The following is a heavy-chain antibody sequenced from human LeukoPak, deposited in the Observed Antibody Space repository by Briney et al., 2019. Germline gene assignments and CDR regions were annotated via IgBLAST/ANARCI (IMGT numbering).Heavy chain of an antibody. CDR3: ARPRGMGPLGLFDY. CDR2: INPNSGGT. D-gene: IGHD1-26*01. J-gene: IGHJ4*02. CDR1: GYTFTGYY. V-gene: IGHV1-2*02. Sequence: GASVKVSCKASGYTFTGYYMHWVRQAPGQGLEWMGWINPNSGGTNYAQKFQGRVTMTRDTSISTAYMELRSLRSDDTAVYYCARPRGMGPLGLFDYWGQGTLVTVSS.